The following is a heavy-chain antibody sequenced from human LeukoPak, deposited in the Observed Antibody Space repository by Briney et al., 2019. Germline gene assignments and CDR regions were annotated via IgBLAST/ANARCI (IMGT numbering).Heavy chain of an antibody. CDR3: AKLSEPD. CDR2: ISGSGDST. CDR1: GFTFRNHA. J-gene: IGHJ4*02. Sequence: GGSLRLSRAASGFTFRNHAMSWVGPAPAKGLEWGSGISGSGDSTYYADSVKGRFTISRDNSKNTLYLQMNSLRAEDTAIYYCAKLSEPDWGQGTLVTVSS. V-gene: IGHV3-23*01.